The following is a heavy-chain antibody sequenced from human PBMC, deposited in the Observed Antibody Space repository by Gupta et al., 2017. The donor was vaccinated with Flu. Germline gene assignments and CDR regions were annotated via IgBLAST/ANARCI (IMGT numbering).Heavy chain of an antibody. CDR3: ARRAHCTGGSYYFDF. V-gene: IGHV4-39*01. D-gene: IGHD2-8*02. CDR2: VFYTGSN. CDR1: GGSISSSRYY. J-gene: IGHJ4*02. Sequence: QLQLHASGPGLVNPSETLSLTCTVSGGSISSSRYYRGWIRSPPGKGLGWVGSVFYTGSNYYTPSLKGRVTMSVDTSKNLFSLKLSSVTAEDTAVYYCARRAHCTGGSYYFDFWGQGTLVTVSS.